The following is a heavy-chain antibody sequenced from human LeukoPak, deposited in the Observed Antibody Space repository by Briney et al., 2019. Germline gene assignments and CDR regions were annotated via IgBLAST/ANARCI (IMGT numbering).Heavy chain of an antibody. J-gene: IGHJ6*02. CDR1: GFTFSSYA. Sequence: GGSLRLSCAASGFTFSSYAMSWVRQAPGKGLEWVPVISGSGGSTYYADSVKGRFTISRDNSKNTLYLQMNSLRAEDTAVYYCAKDRKAIFWRVTYYYGMDVWGQGTTVTVSS. CDR2: ISGSGGST. V-gene: IGHV3-23*01. D-gene: IGHD3-9*01. CDR3: AKDRKAIFWRVTYYYGMDV.